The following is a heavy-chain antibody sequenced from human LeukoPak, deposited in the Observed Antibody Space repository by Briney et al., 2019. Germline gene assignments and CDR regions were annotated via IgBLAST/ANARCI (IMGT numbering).Heavy chain of an antibody. CDR3: ERGWFGEPCFDY. CDR1: GFTFSSYE. J-gene: IGHJ4*02. CDR2: ISSSGSTI. Sequence: GGSLRLSCAASGFTFSSYEMDWVRQAPGKGLEWVSYISSSGSTIYYADSVKGRFTISRDNAKNSLYLQMNSLRAEDTAVYYCERGWFGEPCFDYWGQGTLVTVSS. V-gene: IGHV3-48*03. D-gene: IGHD3-10*01.